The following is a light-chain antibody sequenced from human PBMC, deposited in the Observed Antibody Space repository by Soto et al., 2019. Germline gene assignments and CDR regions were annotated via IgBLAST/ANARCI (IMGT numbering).Light chain of an antibody. CDR1: SSDIGYYNY. CDR3: TSYAVGINVV. V-gene: IGLV2-8*01. Sequence: QSALTQPPSASGSPGQSVTISCTGTSSDIGYYNYVSWYQQHPGRAPKLIIYEVAKRPSGVPDRFSGSKSGNTASLTVSGLQAEDEAEYYCTSYAVGINVVFGGGTKLTVL. J-gene: IGLJ2*01. CDR2: EVA.